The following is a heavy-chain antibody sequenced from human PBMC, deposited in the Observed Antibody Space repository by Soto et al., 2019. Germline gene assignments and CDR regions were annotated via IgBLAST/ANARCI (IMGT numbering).Heavy chain of an antibody. J-gene: IGHJ5*02. CDR1: GGSINTGGYY. CDR3: ARRLDDTPETFFNWFDP. Sequence: QVQLQESGPGLVMPSQTLSLTCTVSGGSINTGGYYWGWIRHLPGEGLEWIGHIFYTGTAYYNPSLRSRVTVSIDTSANQFSLHMYSVTAADTAMYYCARRLDDTPETFFNWFDPWGQGILVTVSS. D-gene: IGHD2-15*01. V-gene: IGHV4-31*03. CDR2: IFYTGTA.